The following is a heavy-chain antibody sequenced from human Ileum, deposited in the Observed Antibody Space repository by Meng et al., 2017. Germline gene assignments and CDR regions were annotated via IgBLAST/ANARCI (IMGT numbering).Heavy chain of an antibody. D-gene: IGHD3-10*01. CDR2: IHYSGSR. CDR1: GGSVSSASYY. CDR3: ARFYGSGTFEVHDY. J-gene: IGHJ4*02. V-gene: IGHV4-61*01. Sequence: QVQLQESGPGLVRHSETLSLTCNVSGGSVSSASYYWSWIRQPPGKGLEWIGLIHYSGSRNYNPSLKSRVTMSVDTSKNQVSLRLTSVTAADTAVYYCARFYGSGTFEVHDYWGQGTLVTVSS.